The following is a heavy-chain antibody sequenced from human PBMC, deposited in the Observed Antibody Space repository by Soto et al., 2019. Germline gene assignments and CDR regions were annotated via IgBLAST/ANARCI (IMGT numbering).Heavy chain of an antibody. CDR2: MSSSGSTM. Sequence: PGGSLRLSCAASGFTFSHYYMSWIRQAPGKGLEWVSYMSSSGSTMYYADSVKGRFTISRDNAKNSLYLQMNSLRMEDTAVYYCARGGFYGMDVWGQGTTVTVSS. V-gene: IGHV3-11*01. CDR1: GFTFSHYY. J-gene: IGHJ6*02. CDR3: ARGGFYGMDV.